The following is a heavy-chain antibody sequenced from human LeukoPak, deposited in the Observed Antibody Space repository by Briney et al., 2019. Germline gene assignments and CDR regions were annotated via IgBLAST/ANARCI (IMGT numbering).Heavy chain of an antibody. J-gene: IGHJ6*03. CDR2: INHSGST. Sequence: SETLSLTCAVYGGSFSGYYWSWIRQPPGKGLEWIGEINHSGSTNYNPSLKSRVTMSVDTSKNQFSLKLSSVTAADTAVYYCARGTVTIDYYYYYYMDVWGKGTTVTVSS. CDR3: ARGTVTIDYYYYYYMDV. CDR1: GGSFSGYY. V-gene: IGHV4-34*01. D-gene: IGHD4-11*01.